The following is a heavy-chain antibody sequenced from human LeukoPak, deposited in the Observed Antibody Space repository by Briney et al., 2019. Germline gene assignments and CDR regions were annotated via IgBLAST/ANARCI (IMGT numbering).Heavy chain of an antibody. J-gene: IGHJ3*02. CDR2: IYYSGSN. CDR3: ARGPDDAFDI. CDR1: GGSISSSTYY. Sequence: SETLSLTCTVSGGSISSSTYYWGWIRQPPGKGLEWIGSIYYSGSNYYNPSLKSRVTMSVDTSKNQFSLKLSSVTAADTAVYYCARGPDDAFDIWGQGTMVTVSS. V-gene: IGHV4-39*07.